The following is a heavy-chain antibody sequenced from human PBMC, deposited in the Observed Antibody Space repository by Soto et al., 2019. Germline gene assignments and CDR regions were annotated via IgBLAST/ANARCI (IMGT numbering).Heavy chain of an antibody. CDR2: ISSSSSTI. CDR3: ARDRSDGYSGYGMDV. CDR1: GFTFSSYS. D-gene: IGHD2-15*01. Sequence: EVQLVESGGGLVQPGGSLRLSCAASGFTFSSYSMNWVRQAPGKGLEWVSYISSSSSTIYYADSVKGRFTISRDNAKNALYLQINSLRDEDTASYYCARDRSDGYSGYGMDVWGQGTTVTVSS. J-gene: IGHJ6*02. V-gene: IGHV3-48*02.